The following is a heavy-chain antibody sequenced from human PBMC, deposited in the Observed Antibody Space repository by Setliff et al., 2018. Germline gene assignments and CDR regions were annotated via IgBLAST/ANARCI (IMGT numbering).Heavy chain of an antibody. Sequence: SETLSLTCSVSGDSISSSSYYWGWIRQPPGKGLGWIGSINYSGITYYSPSLKSRVIVSVDTSKNKFSLKLSSVTAADTAVYYCARLPGYCNGGNCYGYYTFDIWGQGTMVTVSS. D-gene: IGHD2-15*01. CDR2: INYSGIT. J-gene: IGHJ3*02. V-gene: IGHV4-39*01. CDR3: ARLPGYCNGGNCYGYYTFDI. CDR1: GDSISSSSYY.